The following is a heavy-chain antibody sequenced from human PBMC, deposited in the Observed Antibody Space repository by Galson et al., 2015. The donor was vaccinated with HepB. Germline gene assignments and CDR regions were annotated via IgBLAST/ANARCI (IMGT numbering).Heavy chain of an antibody. CDR1: GFKFDDFA. V-gene: IGHV3-9*01. CDR3: TKGRTYHYDARVDN. J-gene: IGHJ4*02. CDR2: ISWKSGAK. D-gene: IGHD3-22*01. Sequence: SLRLSCAAAGFKFDDFAMQWVRQPPGKGLEWVSGISWKSGAKGYADSVKGRFTVSRDNDKSVLYLQLRNVRPEDTALYYCTKGRTYHYDARVDNWGQGTLVIVSS.